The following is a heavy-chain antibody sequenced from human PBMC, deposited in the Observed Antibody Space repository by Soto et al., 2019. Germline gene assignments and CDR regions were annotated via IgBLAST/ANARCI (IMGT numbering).Heavy chain of an antibody. CDR2: ISGSGGST. Sequence: GGSLRLSCAASGFTFSSYAMSWVRQAPGKGLEWVSAISGSGGSTYYADSVKGRFTISRDNSKNTLYLQMNSLRAEDTAVYYCAKVRFSMITFGGVIAEFDYWGQGTLVTVSS. V-gene: IGHV3-23*01. CDR3: AKVRFSMITFGGVIAEFDY. CDR1: GFTFSSYA. D-gene: IGHD3-16*02. J-gene: IGHJ4*02.